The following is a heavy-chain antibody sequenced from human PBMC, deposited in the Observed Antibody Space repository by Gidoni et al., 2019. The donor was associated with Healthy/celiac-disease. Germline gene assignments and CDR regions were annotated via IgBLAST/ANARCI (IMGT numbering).Heavy chain of an antibody. J-gene: IGHJ5*02. CDR2: ISPSGGST. CDR1: GYTFTSSS. V-gene: IGHV1-46*01. Sequence: QVQLVQSGAEATTPGASVQGSCTASGYTFTSSSMHWVRQAPGEGPEWMGIISPSGGSTSDAQKFQGRVTMTRDTSTSTVYMELSSLRSEDTAVYYCAREYDILTGQYINWFDPWGQGTLVTVSS. CDR3: AREYDILTGQYINWFDP. D-gene: IGHD3-9*01.